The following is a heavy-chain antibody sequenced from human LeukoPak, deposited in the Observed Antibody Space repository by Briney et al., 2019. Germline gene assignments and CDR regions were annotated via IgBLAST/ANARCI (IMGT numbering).Heavy chain of an antibody. Sequence: ASVKVSCKASGYTFTTSDITWVRQATGQRLEWMGWMHPDSGNTGYAQEFQGRFTMTGNTSISTAYMELSSLRPEDTAVYYCAIGVEGSGSPEDWGQGTPVTVSS. J-gene: IGHJ4*02. CDR1: GYTFTTSD. CDR3: AIGVEGSGSPED. D-gene: IGHD3-10*01. CDR2: MHPDSGNT. V-gene: IGHV1-8*01.